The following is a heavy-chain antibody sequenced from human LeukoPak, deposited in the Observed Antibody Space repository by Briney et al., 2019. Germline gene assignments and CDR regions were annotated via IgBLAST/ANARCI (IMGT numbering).Heavy chain of an antibody. D-gene: IGHD5-24*01. J-gene: IGHJ4*02. Sequence: PGGSLRLSCATSGFTFSNFAMIWVRQAPGKGLEWVSVIGSGGGGIQYSESVKGRFTTSRDNSKNTLYLQMNSLRAEDTAVYYCAKAGGVEMATILDYWGQGTLVTVSS. CDR1: GFTFSNFA. CDR2: IGSGGGGI. CDR3: AKAGGVEMATILDY. V-gene: IGHV3-23*01.